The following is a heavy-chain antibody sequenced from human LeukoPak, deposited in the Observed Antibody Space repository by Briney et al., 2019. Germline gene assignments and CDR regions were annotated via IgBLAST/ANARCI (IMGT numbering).Heavy chain of an antibody. CDR1: GFSLSSYA. V-gene: IGHV3-23*01. CDR2: TSSSDAGK. J-gene: IGHJ4*02. D-gene: IGHD3-22*01. Sequence: GGSLRLSCTVSGFSLSSYALSWVRRAPGKGLEWVSATSSSDAGKYYADSVRGRFTISRDNSRNTMYLQMNSLRVEDAAVYYCAKASRSIKVVLITTSYYFDYWGQGTLVTVSS. CDR3: AKASRSIKVVLITTSYYFDY.